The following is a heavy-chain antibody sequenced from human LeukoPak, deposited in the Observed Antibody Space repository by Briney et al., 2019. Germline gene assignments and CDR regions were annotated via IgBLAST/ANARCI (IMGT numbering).Heavy chain of an antibody. J-gene: IGHJ3*02. CDR1: GFTFSDYY. D-gene: IGHD6-13*01. CDR3: ARDRTSSSWRPDSFDI. Sequence: PGGSLRLSCAASGFTFSDYYMSWIRQAPGKGLEWVSYISGGGTTIYYADSVKGRFTISRDNAKNSLYLQMNSLRAEDTAVYYCARDRTSSSWRPDSFDIWGQGTTVTVSS. V-gene: IGHV3-11*01. CDR2: ISGGGTTI.